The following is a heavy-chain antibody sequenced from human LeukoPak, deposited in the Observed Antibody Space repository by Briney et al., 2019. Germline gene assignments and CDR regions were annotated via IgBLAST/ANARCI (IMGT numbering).Heavy chain of an antibody. CDR2: IYTSGST. D-gene: IGHD4-17*01. J-gene: IGHJ6*03. CDR1: GGSINSGSYY. CDR3: ARDYGDYAWYGAVRYYYYYMDV. Sequence: PSETLSLTCNVSGGSINSGSYYWSWIRQPAGKGLEWIGRIYTSGSTNYNPSLKSRVTISVDKSKNQFSLKLSAVTAEDTAVYYCARDYGDYAWYGAVRYYYYYMDVWGKGTTVTVSS. V-gene: IGHV4-61*02.